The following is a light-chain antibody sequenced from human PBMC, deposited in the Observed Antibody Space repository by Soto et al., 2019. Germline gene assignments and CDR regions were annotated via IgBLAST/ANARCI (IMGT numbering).Light chain of an antibody. Sequence: EIVLTQSPGTLSLSPGERATLSCRASQSVSSSYLAWYQQKPGQAPRLLIYGASSSATGISARFSGSGCVRDFSLTISRLEPEDFGVYYAQQYGSSPPITFGGGTKVEIK. CDR3: QQYGSSPPIT. V-gene: IGKV3-20*01. J-gene: IGKJ4*01. CDR2: GAS. CDR1: QSVSSSY.